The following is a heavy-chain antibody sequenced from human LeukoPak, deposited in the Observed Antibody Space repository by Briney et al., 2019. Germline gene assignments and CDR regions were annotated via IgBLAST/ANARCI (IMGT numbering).Heavy chain of an antibody. Sequence: ASVKVSCKASGGTFSSYSITWVRQAPGQGLEWMGGIMPLFNTANYAQQFQGRVTITTDESTSTAYMELSSLRFEDTAMYYCARVDRYHYFLDVWGKGTTVTVSS. J-gene: IGHJ6*03. V-gene: IGHV1-69*05. CDR2: IMPLFNTA. CDR1: GGTFSSYS. CDR3: ARVDRYHYFLDV.